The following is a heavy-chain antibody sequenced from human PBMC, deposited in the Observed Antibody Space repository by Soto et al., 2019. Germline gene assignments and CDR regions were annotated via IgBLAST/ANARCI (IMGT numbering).Heavy chain of an antibody. D-gene: IGHD5-12*01. Sequence: QVQLVESGGGVVQPGGSLRLSCDTSGFAVSSSVMHWVRQAPGKGLERVAVFWTDGTTKYYADSVKGRFTISRDYSKNTLYLEMNSLRPEDTALYYCAKVKRPPPPYSAYEPFDSWGQGTLVSVST. CDR3: AKVKRPPPPYSAYEPFDS. J-gene: IGHJ4*02. V-gene: IGHV3-33*08. CDR1: GFAVSSSV. CDR2: FWTDGTTK.